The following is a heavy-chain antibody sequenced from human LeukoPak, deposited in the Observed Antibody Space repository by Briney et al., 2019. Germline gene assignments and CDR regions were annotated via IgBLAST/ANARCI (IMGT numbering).Heavy chain of an antibody. D-gene: IGHD3/OR15-3a*01. CDR1: GGSFSGYY. V-gene: IGHV4-34*01. Sequence: SETLSLTCAVYGGSFSGYYWSWIRQPPGKGLEWIGEINHSESTNYNPSLKSRVTISVDTSKNQFSLRLTSVTAADTAVYYCARQTGSGLFILPGGQGTLVTVSS. CDR2: INHSEST. J-gene: IGHJ4*02. CDR3: ARQTGSGLFILP.